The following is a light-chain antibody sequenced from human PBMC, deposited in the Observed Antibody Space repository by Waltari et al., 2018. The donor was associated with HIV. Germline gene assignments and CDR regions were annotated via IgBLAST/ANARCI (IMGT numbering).Light chain of an antibody. Sequence: QSALTQPPSASGSPGQSVAISCTGSSNDIGTYNFVPWYPHHPGKAPKLIIYDVTRRPPGIPDRFSGTKSGYTASLTVSDLQVEDEAEYYCVSYTEKDTFLLFGGGTKLAV. V-gene: IGLV2-8*01. CDR2: DVT. CDR1: SNDIGTYNF. CDR3: VSYTEKDTFLL. J-gene: IGLJ2*01.